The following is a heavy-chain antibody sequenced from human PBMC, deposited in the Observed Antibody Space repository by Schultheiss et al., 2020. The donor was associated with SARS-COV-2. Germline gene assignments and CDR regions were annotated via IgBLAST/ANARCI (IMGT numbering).Heavy chain of an antibody. CDR3: ARDRDSSGWYAFDY. CDR2: ISYDGSNK. J-gene: IGHJ4*02. V-gene: IGHV3-30*03. D-gene: IGHD6-19*01. CDR1: GFTFSSYG. Sequence: GGSLRLSCAASGFTFSSYGMHWVRQAPGKGLEWVAVISYDGSNKYYADSVKGRFTISRDNSKNTLYLQMNSLRAEDTAVYYCARDRDSSGWYAFDYWGQVTLVTVSS.